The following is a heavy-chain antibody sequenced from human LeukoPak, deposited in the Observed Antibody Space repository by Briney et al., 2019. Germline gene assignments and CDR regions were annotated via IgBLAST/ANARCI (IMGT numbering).Heavy chain of an antibody. CDR3: VKSNSRYQPWTLDI. V-gene: IGHV4-39*07. Sequence: SETLSLTCTVSGGPISSSSYYWGWIRQPPGKGLEWIGSIYYSGSTYYNPSLKSRVTISVDTSKNQFSLKLSSVTAADTAMYYCVKSNSRYQPWTLDIWGRGTMVTVSS. D-gene: IGHD2-2*01. J-gene: IGHJ3*02. CDR1: GGPISSSSYY. CDR2: IYYSGST.